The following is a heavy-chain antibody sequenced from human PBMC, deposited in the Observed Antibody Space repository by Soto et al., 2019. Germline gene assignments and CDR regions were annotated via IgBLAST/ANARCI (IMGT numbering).Heavy chain of an antibody. V-gene: IGHV3-30*18. CDR2: ISYDGSNK. J-gene: IGHJ6*02. Sequence: GGSLRLSCAASGFTFSSYGMHWVRQAPGKGLEWVAVISYDGSNKYYADSVKGRFTISRDNSKNTLYLQMNSLRAEDTAVYYCAKDTKDIVVVPAAMYYGMDVWGQGTTVTVSS. D-gene: IGHD2-2*01. CDR3: AKDTKDIVVVPAAMYYGMDV. CDR1: GFTFSSYG.